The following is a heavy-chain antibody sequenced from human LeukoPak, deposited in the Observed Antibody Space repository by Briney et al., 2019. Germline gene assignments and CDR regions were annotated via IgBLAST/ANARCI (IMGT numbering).Heavy chain of an antibody. D-gene: IGHD1-26*01. J-gene: IGHJ4*02. V-gene: IGHV3-30*18. CDR2: ISYDGSNK. CDR1: GFTFSSYG. CDR3: AKDRDSGSYRGTFDY. Sequence: GGSLRLSCAASGFTFSSYGMHWVRQAPGKGLERVAVISYDGSNKYYADSVKGRFTISRDNSKNTLYLQMNSLRAEDTAVYYCAKDRDSGSYRGTFDYWGQGTLVTVSS.